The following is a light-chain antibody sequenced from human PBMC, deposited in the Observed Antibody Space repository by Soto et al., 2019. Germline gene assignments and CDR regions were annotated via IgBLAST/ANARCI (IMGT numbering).Light chain of an antibody. CDR1: QSVSSSY. J-gene: IGKJ1*01. Sequence: EIVLTQSPGTLSLSPGERATLSCRTSQSVSSSYLAWYQQKPGQAPRLLIYGASSRATVIPDRFSGSGSGTAFTLTISRLEPEDLAVYYCQQYGRSWWTFGQGTKVEIK. CDR2: GAS. V-gene: IGKV3-20*01. CDR3: QQYGRSWWT.